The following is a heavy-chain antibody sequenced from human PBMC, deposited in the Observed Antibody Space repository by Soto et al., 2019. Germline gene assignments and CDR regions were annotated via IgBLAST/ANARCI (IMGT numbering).Heavy chain of an antibody. CDR1: GFSFTTYA. V-gene: IGHV3-23*01. CDR3: ARDPRYYDSGGYYDY. D-gene: IGHD3-22*01. J-gene: IGHJ4*02. Sequence: EVQLLESGGGLVQPGGSLRLSCAASGFSFTTYAMGWVRQAPGKGLEWVSAVSGSGSTTYYADSVKGRFIISRNNAKTTAYLYMNSLRAEDTAGYYCARDPRYYDSGGYYDYWGQGTLVTVSS. CDR2: VSGSGSTT.